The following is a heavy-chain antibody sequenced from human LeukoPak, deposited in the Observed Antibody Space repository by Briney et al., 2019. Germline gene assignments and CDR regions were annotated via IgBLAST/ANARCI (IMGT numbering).Heavy chain of an antibody. Sequence: GASVKVSCKASGYTFTSYDINWVRQATGQGLEWMGWMNPNSGNTGYAQKFQGRVTMTRNTSISTAYMELSRLRSDDTAVYYCATPSYDFWSNDDYYYYYMDVWGKGTTVTVSS. J-gene: IGHJ6*03. CDR1: GYTFTSYD. V-gene: IGHV1-8*01. CDR3: ATPSYDFWSNDDYYYYYMDV. D-gene: IGHD3-3*01. CDR2: MNPNSGNT.